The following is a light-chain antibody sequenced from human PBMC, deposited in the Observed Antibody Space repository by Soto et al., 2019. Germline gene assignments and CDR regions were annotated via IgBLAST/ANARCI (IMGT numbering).Light chain of an antibody. CDR3: QQGYSITIT. CDR1: QTIITY. Sequence: DIQRTQSPSSLSASVGDRVTITCRANQTIITYLNWYQKKTGKDPKFLIYGTSSLQSGVPSRFSGIVSGTDFNLTISSLQSEDFATYVCQQGYSITITFGQGTRLEIK. CDR2: GTS. J-gene: IGKJ5*01. V-gene: IGKV1-39*01.